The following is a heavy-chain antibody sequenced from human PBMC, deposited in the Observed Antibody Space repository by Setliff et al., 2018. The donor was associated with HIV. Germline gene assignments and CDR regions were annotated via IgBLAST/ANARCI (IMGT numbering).Heavy chain of an antibody. Sequence: ASVKVSCKASGYTFTGYYVHWVRQAPGQGLEWMGWINPNSGGTNYAQKFQGRVTMTRDTSINTAYMELSRLTSDDTAVYYCAREALESESYFDYWGQGTLVTVSS. J-gene: IGHJ4*02. V-gene: IGHV1-2*02. CDR3: AREALESESYFDY. CDR1: GYTFTGYY. D-gene: IGHD1-1*01. CDR2: INPNSGGT.